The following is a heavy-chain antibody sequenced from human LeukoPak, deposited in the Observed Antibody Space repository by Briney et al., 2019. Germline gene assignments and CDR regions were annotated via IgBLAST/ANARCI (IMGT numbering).Heavy chain of an antibody. Sequence: GGSLRLSCAASEFTFSNHWMTWVRQAPGKGLEWVANINQDGSDKNHVDSVKGRFTISRDNSKNTLYLQMNSLRADDTAVYYCASQWLATYYFDCWGQGTLVTVSS. CDR1: EFTFSNHW. CDR2: INQDGSDK. CDR3: ASQWLATYYFDC. D-gene: IGHD6-19*01. J-gene: IGHJ4*02. V-gene: IGHV3-7*03.